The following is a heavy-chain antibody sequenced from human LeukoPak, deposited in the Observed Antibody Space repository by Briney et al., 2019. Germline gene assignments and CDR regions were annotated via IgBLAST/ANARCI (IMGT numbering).Heavy chain of an antibody. CDR2: ISSNGGRT. V-gene: IGHV3-64*01. D-gene: IGHD3-22*01. CDR3: ARGRGGYYYDSSGYYYFDY. CDR1: GFTFSRYA. J-gene: IGHJ4*02. Sequence: GGSLRLSCAASGFTFSRYAMHWVRQAPGKGLEYVSAISSNGGRTYYENSVKGRFTISRDNSKNTLYLQMNSLRAEDTAVYYCARGRGGYYYDSSGYYYFDYWGQGTLVTVSS.